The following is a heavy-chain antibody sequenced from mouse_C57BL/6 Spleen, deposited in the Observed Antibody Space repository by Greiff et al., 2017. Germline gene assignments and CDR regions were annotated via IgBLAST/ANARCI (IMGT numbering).Heavy chain of an antibody. Sequence: EVKLQESGTVLARPGASVKMSCKTSGYTFTSYWMHWVKQRPGQGLEWIGAIYPGNSDTSYNQKFKGTAKLTAVTSASTAYMELSSLTKDDSAVYYCTRSRAQATDWFAYWGQGTLVTVSA. V-gene: IGHV1-5*01. CDR1: GYTFTSYW. J-gene: IGHJ3*01. D-gene: IGHD3-2*02. CDR2: IYPGNSDT. CDR3: TRSRAQATDWFAY.